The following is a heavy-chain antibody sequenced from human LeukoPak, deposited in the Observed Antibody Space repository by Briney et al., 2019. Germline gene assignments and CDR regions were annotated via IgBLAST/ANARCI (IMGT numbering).Heavy chain of an antibody. D-gene: IGHD1-26*01. V-gene: IGHV3-74*01. CDR3: ARELPFDY. Sequence: PGGSLRLSCAASGFTFSTYWMHWVRQAPGKGLVWVSRINSDGSTTNYADSVKGPFSISRDNAKKILYLQMNSLRAEDTAVYYCARELPFDYWGQGTLVTVSS. J-gene: IGHJ4*02. CDR2: INSDGSTT. CDR1: GFTFSTYW.